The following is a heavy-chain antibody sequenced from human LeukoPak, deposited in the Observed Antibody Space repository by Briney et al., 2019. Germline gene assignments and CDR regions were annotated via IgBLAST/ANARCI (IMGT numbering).Heavy chain of an antibody. D-gene: IGHD2-2*01. CDR3: ARDRRYCSSTSCPGDY. CDR2: ISSSSSYI. V-gene: IGHV3-21*01. CDR1: GFTFSSYS. J-gene: IGHJ4*02. Sequence: PGGSLRLSCAASGFTFSSYSMNWVCQAPGKGLEWVSSISSSSSYIYYADSVKGRFTISRDNAKNSLYLQMNSLRAEDTAVYYCARDRRYCSSTSCPGDYWGQGTLVTVSS.